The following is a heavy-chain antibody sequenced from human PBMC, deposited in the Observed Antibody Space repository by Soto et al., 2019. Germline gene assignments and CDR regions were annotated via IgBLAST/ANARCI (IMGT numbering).Heavy chain of an antibody. CDR3: AKGIVVVPAARHYYFDY. CDR2: TYYRSKWYN. V-gene: IGHV6-1*01. D-gene: IGHD2-2*01. CDR1: GDSVSSNSAA. J-gene: IGHJ4*02. Sequence: SQTLSLTCAISGDSVSSNSAAWNWIRQSPSRGLEWLGRTYYRSKWYNDYAVSVKSRITINPDTSKNQFSLQLNSVTPEDTAVYYCAKGIVVVPAARHYYFDYWGQGTLVTVSS.